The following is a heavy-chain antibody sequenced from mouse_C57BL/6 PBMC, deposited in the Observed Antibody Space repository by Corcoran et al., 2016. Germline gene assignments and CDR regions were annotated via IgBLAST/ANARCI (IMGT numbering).Heavy chain of an antibody. J-gene: IGHJ4*01. V-gene: IGHV1-85*01. CDR2: IYPRDGST. CDR3: ARRDGSSFPYAMDY. CDR1: GYTFTSYD. Sequence: QVQLQQSGPELVKPGASVKLSCKASGYTFTSYDINWVKQRPGQGLEWIGWIYPRDGSTKYNEKFKGKATLPVDTSSSTAYMELHSLTSEDSAVYFCARRDGSSFPYAMDYWGQGTSVTVSS. D-gene: IGHD1-1*01.